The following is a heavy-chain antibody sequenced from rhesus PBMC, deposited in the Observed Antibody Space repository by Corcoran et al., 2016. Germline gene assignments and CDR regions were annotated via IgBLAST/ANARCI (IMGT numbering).Heavy chain of an antibody. CDR3: ARVGSSWSEWDTVGTEWYFDL. CDR1: GYSISSGYY. V-gene: IGHV4S14*01. Sequence: QVQLQESGPGLVKPSETLSLTCAVSGYSISSGYYWGWIRQPPGKGLEWIGSIYGGGGSNHLTPSLKGPVTLSVDTSKDQFSLKVSAGTAADTGVYYCARVGSSWSEWDTVGTEWYFDLWGPGTPITISS. CDR2: IYGGGGSN. D-gene: IGHD5-42*01. J-gene: IGHJ2*01.